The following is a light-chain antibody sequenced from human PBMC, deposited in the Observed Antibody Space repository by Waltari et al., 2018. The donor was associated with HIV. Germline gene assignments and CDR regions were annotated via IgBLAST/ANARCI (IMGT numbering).Light chain of an antibody. CDR1: QTVTSNY. Sequence: EIVLTQSPRTLSLSPGQRATLSCRASQTVTSNYLAWYQVRPGQDPRLLIYGASIRATGVPDKFSGSGSGTDFTLTIGRLEPEDVAVYYCHQYGTSPRTFGQGSKVEIK. CDR3: HQYGTSPRT. CDR2: GAS. J-gene: IGKJ2*01. V-gene: IGKV3-20*01.